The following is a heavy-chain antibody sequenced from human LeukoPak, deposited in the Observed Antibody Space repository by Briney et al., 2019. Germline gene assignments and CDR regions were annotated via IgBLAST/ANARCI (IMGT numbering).Heavy chain of an antibody. CDR2: INSDGSST. V-gene: IGHV3-74*01. CDR1: GFTFSSYW. J-gene: IGHJ4*02. CDR3: ATNVYPGY. D-gene: IGHD5/OR15-5a*01. Sequence: GGSLRLACAASGFTFSSYWMHWVRRGPGKGLVWVSRINSDGSSTRHADSVKGRFTISRDNAKNTVYLEMNSLRAEDTAVYYCATNVYPGYWGQGTLVTVSS.